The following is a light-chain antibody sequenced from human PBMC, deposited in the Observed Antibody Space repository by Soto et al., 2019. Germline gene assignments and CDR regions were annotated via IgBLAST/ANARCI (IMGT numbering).Light chain of an antibody. Sequence: EIVLTQSPGTLSLSPGERATLSCRASQSVSSSYLAWYQQKPGQAPRLLIYGASSRATGIPDRFSGSGSGTDFPLTISRLEPEEFAVYYCQQYGSSPPLTFGGGTKVEIK. CDR3: QQYGSSPPLT. CDR2: GAS. CDR1: QSVSSSY. J-gene: IGKJ4*01. V-gene: IGKV3-20*01.